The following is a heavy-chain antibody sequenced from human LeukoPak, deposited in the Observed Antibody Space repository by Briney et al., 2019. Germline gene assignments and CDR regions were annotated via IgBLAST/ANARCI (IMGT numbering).Heavy chain of an antibody. J-gene: IGHJ4*02. Sequence: GGSLRLSCAASGFTFSSYSMNWVRQAPGKGLEWVSSISSSSYIYYADSVKGRFTISRDNAKNSLYLQMNSLRAEDTAVYYCAREVGSGSSDYWGQGTLVTVSS. CDR1: GFTFSSYS. V-gene: IGHV3-21*01. CDR3: AREVGSGSSDY. D-gene: IGHD3-10*01. CDR2: ISSSSYI.